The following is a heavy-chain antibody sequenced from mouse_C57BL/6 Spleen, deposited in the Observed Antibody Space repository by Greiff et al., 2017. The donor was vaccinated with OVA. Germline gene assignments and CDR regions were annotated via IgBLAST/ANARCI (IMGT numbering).Heavy chain of an antibody. Sequence: VQLQQSGAELVKPGASVKISCKASGYAFSSYWMNWVKQRPGKGLEWIGQIYPGDGDTNYNGKFKGKATLTADKSSSTPYMRLSSLTSEDSAVYFCARRGDYWSFDYWGQGTTLTVSS. J-gene: IGHJ2*01. V-gene: IGHV1-80*01. CDR3: ARRGDYWSFDY. CDR1: GYAFSSYW. D-gene: IGHD2-13*01. CDR2: IYPGDGDT.